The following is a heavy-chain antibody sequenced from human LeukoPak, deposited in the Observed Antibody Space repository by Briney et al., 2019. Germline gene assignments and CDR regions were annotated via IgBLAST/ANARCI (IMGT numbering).Heavy chain of an antibody. D-gene: IGHD2-2*01. CDR1: GGSISSYY. CDR2: IYTSGST. J-gene: IGHJ6*03. V-gene: IGHV4-4*07. Sequence: SETLSLTCTVSGGSISSYYWSWIRQPAGKGLERIGRIYTSGSTNYNPSLKSRVTMSVDTSKNQFSLKLSSVTAADTAVYYCARCPLVISSTSCYYMDVWGKGTTVTISS. CDR3: ARCPLVISSTSCYYMDV.